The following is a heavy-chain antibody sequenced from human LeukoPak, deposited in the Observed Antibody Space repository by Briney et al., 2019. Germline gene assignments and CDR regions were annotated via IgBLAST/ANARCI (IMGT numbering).Heavy chain of an antibody. D-gene: IGHD1-14*01. V-gene: IGHV4-59*01. Sequence: PSETLSLTCTVSGDSISSYYWSWFRQPPGKGLEWIGYITYSGSTKYNSSLKSRVTISVDTSKNQFSLKLGSVTAADTAVYYCARTSTGDYWGQGTLVTVSS. CDR3: ARTSTGDY. CDR1: GDSISSYY. CDR2: ITYSGST. J-gene: IGHJ4*02.